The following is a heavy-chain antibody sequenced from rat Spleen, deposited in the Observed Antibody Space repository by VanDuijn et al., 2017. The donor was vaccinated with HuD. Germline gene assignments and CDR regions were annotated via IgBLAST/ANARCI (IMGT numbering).Heavy chain of an antibody. CDR2: ITNASGRT. D-gene: IGHD4-3*01. V-gene: IGHV5-46*01. J-gene: IGHJ3*01. CDR3: ARLGGLRNWFAY. CDR1: GFTFSNFP. Sequence: EVQLVESGGGLVQPGRSMKLSCTASGFTFSNFPMAWVRQAPTKGLEWVATITNASGRTYYPDSVKGRFTISRDTAQKTLYLQMDSLRSEDTATYYCARLGGLRNWFAYWGQGTLVTVSS.